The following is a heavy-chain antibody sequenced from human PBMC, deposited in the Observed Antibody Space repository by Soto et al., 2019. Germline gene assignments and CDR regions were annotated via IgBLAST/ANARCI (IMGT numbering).Heavy chain of an antibody. V-gene: IGHV4-39*02. CDR2: IFYTGTT. J-gene: IGHJ5*02. Sequence: SQPMSVTCSVAFGSISANSYYCIFIGQPPGKGLEWVGGIFYTGTTYYSPSLKDRVTISVDTSKNSFSLNLTSVTAADTAVYFCARLVVVAPVANAWGQGILVTVSS. CDR3: ARLVVVAPVANA. D-gene: IGHD2-2*01. CDR1: FGSISANSYY.